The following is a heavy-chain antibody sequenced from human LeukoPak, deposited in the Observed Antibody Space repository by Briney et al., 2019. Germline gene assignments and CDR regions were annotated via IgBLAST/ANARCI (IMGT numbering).Heavy chain of an antibody. Sequence: GASVTVSFKASGYTFTVYYMHWVRQAPGQGGEGMGWINPNSGGTNYAQKFQGRVTMTRDTSISTAYMELSRLRSDDTAVYYCARGNGDDSSGYYYGSGAFDIWGQGTMVTVSS. CDR2: INPNSGGT. V-gene: IGHV1-2*02. D-gene: IGHD3-22*01. CDR3: ARGNGDDSSGYYYGSGAFDI. CDR1: GYTFTVYY. J-gene: IGHJ3*02.